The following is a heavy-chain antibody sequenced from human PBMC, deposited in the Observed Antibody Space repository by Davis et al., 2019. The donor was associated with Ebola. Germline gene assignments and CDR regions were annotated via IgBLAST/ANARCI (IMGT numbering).Heavy chain of an antibody. CDR1: GFTFTNYW. CDR2: ISYDGSNK. J-gene: IGHJ6*02. Sequence: GGSLRLSCAAFGFTFTNYWMHWVRQAPGKGLEWVAVISYDGSNKYYADSVKGRFTISRDNSKNTLYLQMNSLRAEDTAVYYCAKDGMTYCSGGSCYPYGMDVWGQGTTVTVSS. D-gene: IGHD2-15*01. V-gene: IGHV3-30*18. CDR3: AKDGMTYCSGGSCYPYGMDV.